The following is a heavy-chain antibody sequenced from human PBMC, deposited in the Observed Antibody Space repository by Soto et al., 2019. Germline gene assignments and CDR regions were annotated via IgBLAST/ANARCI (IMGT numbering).Heavy chain of an antibody. J-gene: IGHJ5*02. CDR3: ARAGRYYDSSVYYSTKIWFDP. CDR1: GYTFSNYG. D-gene: IGHD3-22*01. Sequence: ASVKVSCKASGYTFSNYGIQWVRQAPGQRLEWMGWINPGNGDTKYSQKIQDRVTFTRDTSASTAYMELNSLRSEDTAVYYCARAGRYYDSSVYYSTKIWFDPWGQGPLVTVS. CDR2: INPGNGDT. V-gene: IGHV1-3*01.